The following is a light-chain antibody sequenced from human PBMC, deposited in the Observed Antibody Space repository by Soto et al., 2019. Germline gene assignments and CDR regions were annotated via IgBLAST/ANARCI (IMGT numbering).Light chain of an antibody. CDR3: SSYAGTYTLGV. CDR1: NSDAGGYKY. V-gene: IGLV2-11*01. J-gene: IGLJ3*02. Sequence: QSALTQPRSVSGSPGQSVAISCTGTNSDAGGYKYVSWYQQHPGKAPKLVIYDVSEQPSGVPDRFSGSRSGNTASLTISGLQAEDEADYYCSSYAGTYTLGVFGGGTKLTVL. CDR2: DVS.